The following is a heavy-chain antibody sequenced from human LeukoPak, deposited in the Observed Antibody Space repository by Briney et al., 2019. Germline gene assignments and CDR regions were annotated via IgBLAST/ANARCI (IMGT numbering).Heavy chain of an antibody. CDR2: INPNSGGT. V-gene: IGHV1-2*02. D-gene: IGHD6-6*01. CDR1: GYTFTGYY. Sequence: ASVKVSCKASGYTFTGYYMHWVRQAPGQGLEWMGWINPNSGGTNYAQKFQGRVTMTRDTSISTAYMELSRLRSDDTAVYYCARAPHSSSSPPYYYYYYMDVWGKGTTVTVSS. J-gene: IGHJ6*03. CDR3: ARAPHSSSSPPYYYYYYMDV.